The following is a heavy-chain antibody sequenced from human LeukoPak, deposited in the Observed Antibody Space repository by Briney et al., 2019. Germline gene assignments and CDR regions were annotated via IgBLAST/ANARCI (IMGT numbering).Heavy chain of an antibody. D-gene: IGHD3-9*01. Sequence: PGGSLRLSCAASGFTFSSYSMNWVRQAPGKGLEWVSSISSSSYIYYADSVKGRFTISRDNAKNSLYLQMNSLRAEDTAVYYCAKDRGTLRYQLAPDVWGQGTTVTVSS. CDR1: GFTFSSYS. V-gene: IGHV3-21*01. CDR3: AKDRGTLRYQLAPDV. J-gene: IGHJ6*02. CDR2: ISSSSYI.